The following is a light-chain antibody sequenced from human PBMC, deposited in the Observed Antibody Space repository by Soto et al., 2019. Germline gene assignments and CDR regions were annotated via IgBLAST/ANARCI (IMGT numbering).Light chain of an antibody. CDR3: MQAIQAPRT. Sequence: DIVLTQSPLSLPVTPGEPASISCRSSQSLLHSNGNIYLDWYLQKPGQSPQLLIYLGSFRASGVPDRLSGSGSGTDFTLKITSVEAEDVGVYYCMQAIQAPRTFGLGPKVEIK. V-gene: IGKV2-28*01. CDR2: LGS. J-gene: IGKJ1*01. CDR1: QSLLHSNGNIY.